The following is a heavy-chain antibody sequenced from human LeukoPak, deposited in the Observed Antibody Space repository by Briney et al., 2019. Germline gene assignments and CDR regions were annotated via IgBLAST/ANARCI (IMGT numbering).Heavy chain of an antibody. V-gene: IGHV3-30*18. D-gene: IGHD3-9*01. J-gene: IGHJ4*02. Sequence: GRSLRLSCAASGLTFTSYGMHWVRQAPGKGLEWVTFISYDGSNKYYADSVKGRFTISRDNSKNTLYLQMNSLRAEDTAVYYCAKDRGGYYDIPAYWGQGTLVTVSS. CDR3: AKDRGGYYDIPAY. CDR1: GLTFTSYG. CDR2: ISYDGSNK.